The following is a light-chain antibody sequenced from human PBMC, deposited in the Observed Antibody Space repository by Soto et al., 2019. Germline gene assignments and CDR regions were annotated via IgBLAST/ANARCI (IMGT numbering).Light chain of an antibody. CDR1: QSVSRNY. V-gene: IGKV3-20*01. CDR2: AAS. Sequence: EIVLTQSPGTLSLSPGERATLSCRASQSVSRNYLAWYQQKPGQAPRLLIYAASSRATGVPDRFSGSGSGRDFTLTISRLEPEDFAVDYCHQYGSSPFITFGQGTRLEIK. CDR3: HQYGSSPFIT. J-gene: IGKJ5*01.